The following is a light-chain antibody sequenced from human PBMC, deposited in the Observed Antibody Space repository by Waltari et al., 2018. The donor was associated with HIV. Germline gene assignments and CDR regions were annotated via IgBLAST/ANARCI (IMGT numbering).Light chain of an antibody. V-gene: IGLV2-23*02. J-gene: IGLJ1*01. CDR2: EVT. CDR3: CSYAGRSTHV. Sequence: QSALTQPASVSGSPGQSITISCTGTSSDVGSYNVVSWYQQHPGKAPKLMIYEVTKRPSGVSNRSSGSKSGNTASLTISGLQAEDEADYYCCSYAGRSTHVFGTGTKVTVL. CDR1: SSDVGSYNV.